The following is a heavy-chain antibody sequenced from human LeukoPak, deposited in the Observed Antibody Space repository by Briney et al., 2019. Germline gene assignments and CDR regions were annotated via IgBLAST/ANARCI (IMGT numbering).Heavy chain of an antibody. J-gene: IGHJ3*02. D-gene: IGHD3/OR15-3a*01. V-gene: IGHV1-2*02. Sequence: ASVKVSCKASGYTFTGYYMHWVRQAPGQGLEWMGWINPNSGGTHYAQKFQGRVTMTRDTSISTAYMELSRLRSDDTAVYYCARRGLVAGIYDLVYGFDIWGQGTMVTVSS. CDR2: INPNSGGT. CDR3: ARRGLVAGIYDLVYGFDI. CDR1: GYTFTGYY.